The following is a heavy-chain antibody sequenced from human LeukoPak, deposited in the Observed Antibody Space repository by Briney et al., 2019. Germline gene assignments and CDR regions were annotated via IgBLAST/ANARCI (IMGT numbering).Heavy chain of an antibody. D-gene: IGHD4-23*01. CDR2: IKHDGSEK. CDR3: ARGVVTGVDAFDI. CDR1: GFTFSSYW. V-gene: IGHV3-7*01. Sequence: PGGSLRLSCAASGFTFSSYWMSWVRQAPGKGLEWVANIKHDGSEKYYVDSVKGRFTISRDNAKNSLYLQMNSLRVEDTAVYYCARGVVTGVDAFDIWGQGTMVTVSS. J-gene: IGHJ3*02.